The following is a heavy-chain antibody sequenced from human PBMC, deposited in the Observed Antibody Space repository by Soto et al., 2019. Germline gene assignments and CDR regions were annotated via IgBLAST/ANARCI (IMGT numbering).Heavy chain of an antibody. D-gene: IGHD5-12*01. CDR2: FDPEDGET. J-gene: IGHJ5*02. CDR3: ATFDIVATILWFDP. V-gene: IGHV1-24*01. Sequence: GASVKVSCKVSGYTLTELSMHWVRQAPGKGLEWMGGFDPEDGETIYAQKFQGRVTMTEDTSTDTAYMELSSLRSEDTAVYYCATFDIVATILWFDPWGQGTLVTVSS. CDR1: GYTLTELS.